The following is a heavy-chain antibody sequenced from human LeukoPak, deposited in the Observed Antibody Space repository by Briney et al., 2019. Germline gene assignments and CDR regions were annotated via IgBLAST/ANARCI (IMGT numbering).Heavy chain of an antibody. Sequence: SETLSLTCTVSGGSISSSSYYWGWIRQPPGKGLEWIGSIYYSGSTYYNPSLKSRVTISVDTSKNQSSLKLSSVTAADTAVYYCARRNSSGYYLFFDYWGQGTLVTVSS. CDR1: GGSISSSSYY. CDR3: ARRNSSGYYLFFDY. CDR2: IYYSGST. J-gene: IGHJ4*02. V-gene: IGHV4-39*01. D-gene: IGHD3-22*01.